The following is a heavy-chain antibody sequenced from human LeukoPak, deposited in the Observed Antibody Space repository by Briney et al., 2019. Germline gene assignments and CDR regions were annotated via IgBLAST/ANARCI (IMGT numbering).Heavy chain of an antibody. V-gene: IGHV4-4*03. CDR1: GGFISSGNW. CDR2: IHHSVGT. CDR3: ARKGPATIADY. Sequence: PETLSLTCAVSGGFISSGNWWGWFRQPPGKGLEWIGEIHHSVGTNYNPSLKSRVAISMDKSKNQFSLDVTSVTAADTAMYYCARKGPATIADYWGRGTLVTVSS. D-gene: IGHD4-11*01. J-gene: IGHJ4*02.